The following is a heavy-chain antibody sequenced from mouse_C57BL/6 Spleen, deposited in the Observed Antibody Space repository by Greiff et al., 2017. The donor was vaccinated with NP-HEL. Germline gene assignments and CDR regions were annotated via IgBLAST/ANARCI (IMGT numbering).Heavy chain of an antibody. J-gene: IGHJ3*01. CDR3: ASHYSNYFAY. V-gene: IGHV1-82*01. Sequence: VKLQESGPELVKPGASVKISCKASGYAFSSSWMNWVKQRPGKGLEWIGRIYPGDGDTNYNGKFKGKATLTADKSSSTAYMQLSSLTSEDSAVYFCASHYSNYFAYWGQGTLVTVSA. D-gene: IGHD2-5*01. CDR1: GYAFSSSW. CDR2: IYPGDGDT.